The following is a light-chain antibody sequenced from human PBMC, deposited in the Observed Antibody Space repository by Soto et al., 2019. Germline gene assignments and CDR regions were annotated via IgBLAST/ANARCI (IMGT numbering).Light chain of an antibody. Sequence: EIVMTQSPATLSVSPGERATLSCRASQSVSSNLAWYQQKPGQAPRLLIYGASTRATGIPARFSGSGSGTEFNLTIRSLQSEDFAVYYCQQYNNWPPLPFGVGTKVEIK. J-gene: IGKJ4*01. CDR3: QQYNNWPPLP. V-gene: IGKV3-15*01. CDR2: GAS. CDR1: QSVSSN.